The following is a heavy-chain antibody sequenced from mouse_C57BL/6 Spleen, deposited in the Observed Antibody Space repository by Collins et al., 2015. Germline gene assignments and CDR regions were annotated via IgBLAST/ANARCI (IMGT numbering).Heavy chain of an antibody. D-gene: IGHD2-12*01. CDR2: IWGDGST. V-gene: IGHV2-3*01. CDR3: AKHYIEQGYYFDY. Sequence: GVIWGDGSTNYHSALISRLSISKDNSKSQVFLKLNSLQTDDTATYYCAKHYIEQGYYFDYWGQGTTLTVSS. J-gene: IGHJ2*01.